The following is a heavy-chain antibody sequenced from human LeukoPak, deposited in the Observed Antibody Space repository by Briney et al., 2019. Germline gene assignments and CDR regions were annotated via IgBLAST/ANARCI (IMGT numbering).Heavy chain of an antibody. CDR2: IYYSGST. J-gene: IGHJ4*02. CDR3: ARDVVGTNYFDY. D-gene: IGHD2-21*01. V-gene: IGHV4-59*01. CDR1: DGSISSYY. Sequence: SETLSLTGTVPDGSISSYYWSWIRKPPGKGLEWIGYIYYSGSTNYNPSLKSRVTISVDTSKNQFSLKLSSVTAADTAVYYCARDVVGTNYFDYWGQGTLVTVSS.